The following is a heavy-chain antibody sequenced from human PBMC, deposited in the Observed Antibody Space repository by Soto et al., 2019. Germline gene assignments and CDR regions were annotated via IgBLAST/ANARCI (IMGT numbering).Heavy chain of an antibody. CDR1: GFIFSSYA. J-gene: IGHJ6*02. CDR3: ARTGLLHGMDV. D-gene: IGHD2-15*01. Sequence: QVQLVESGGGVVQPGRSLRLSCAASGFIFSSYAMHWVRQAPGKGLEWVAVISYDGSNKYYADSVKGRFTISRDNSKKTLYLQMTRLRAADTAVYYCARTGLLHGMDVWGQGTTVTVSS. CDR2: ISYDGSNK. V-gene: IGHV3-30-3*01.